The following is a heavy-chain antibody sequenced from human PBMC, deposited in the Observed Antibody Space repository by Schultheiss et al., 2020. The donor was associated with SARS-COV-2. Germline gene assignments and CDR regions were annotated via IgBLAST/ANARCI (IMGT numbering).Heavy chain of an antibody. CDR2: ISGSGGST. CDR3: AKGLSSWYYFDY. Sequence: GASLKISCSASGFTFSGYEMNWVRQAPGKGLEWVSAISGSGGSTYYADSVKGRFTISRDNSKNTLYLQMNSLRAEDTAVYYCAKGLSSWYYFDYWGQGTLVTGSS. V-gene: IGHV3-23*01. J-gene: IGHJ4*02. D-gene: IGHD6-13*01. CDR1: GFTFSGYE.